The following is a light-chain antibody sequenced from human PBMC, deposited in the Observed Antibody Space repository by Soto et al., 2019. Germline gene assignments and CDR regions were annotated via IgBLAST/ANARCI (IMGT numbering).Light chain of an antibody. J-gene: IGLJ1*01. Sequence: QSALTQPASVSGSPGQSITISCTGTSSDVGGFNYVSWYQQHPGKAPKLMIYEVSNRPSGVSTRFSGSKSGNTASLTISGLQAEDEADYYCSSYTCTNTLEYVFGTGTKVTVL. V-gene: IGLV2-14*01. CDR1: SSDVGGFNY. CDR2: EVS. CDR3: SSYTCTNTLEYV.